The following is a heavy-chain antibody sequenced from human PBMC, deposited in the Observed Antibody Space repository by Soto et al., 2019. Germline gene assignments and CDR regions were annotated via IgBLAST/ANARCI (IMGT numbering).Heavy chain of an antibody. Sequence: GNTSVTLSLTCAVSGGSISSGGYSWSWIRQPPGKGLEWIGYIYHSGTTYYNPSLKSRVTISVDRSKNQFSLKLSSVTAADTAVYYCARAHYGDYGYGMDVWGQGTTVTVSS. CDR3: ARAHYGDYGYGMDV. CDR1: GGSISSGGYS. CDR2: IYHSGTT. D-gene: IGHD4-17*01. V-gene: IGHV4-30-2*01. J-gene: IGHJ6*02.